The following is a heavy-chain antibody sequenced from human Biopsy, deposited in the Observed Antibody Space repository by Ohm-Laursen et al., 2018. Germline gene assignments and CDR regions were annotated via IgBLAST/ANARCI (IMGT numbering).Heavy chain of an antibody. CDR2: ISAYNGHT. V-gene: IGHV1-18*01. CDR1: GYPFITYG. D-gene: IGHD3-3*01. Sequence: SVRVSCKASGYPFITYGISWVRQAPGQGLEWMGWISAYNGHTKFARKFQDRVAMTTDTSTNTAYMELRSLKSDDTALYYCALGGMRFLEWPGDFFKSWGQGTLVTVSS. CDR3: ALGGMRFLEWPGDFFKS. J-gene: IGHJ4*02.